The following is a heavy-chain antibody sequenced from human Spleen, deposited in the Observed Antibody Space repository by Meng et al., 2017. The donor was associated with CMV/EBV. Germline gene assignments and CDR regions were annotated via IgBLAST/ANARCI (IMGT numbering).Heavy chain of an antibody. CDR3: ASLGGSSSGYHWIDP. J-gene: IGHJ5*02. D-gene: IGHD6-6*01. V-gene: IGHV3-21*01. CDR1: GFTCSDYY. Sequence: SGFTCSDYYMNWVRQAPGKGLEWVSSISSTSDYIHYADSVKGRFTISRDNAKNSLYLQMTSLRVDDTAVYYCASLGGSSSGYHWIDPWGQGTLVTVSS. CDR2: ISSTSDYI.